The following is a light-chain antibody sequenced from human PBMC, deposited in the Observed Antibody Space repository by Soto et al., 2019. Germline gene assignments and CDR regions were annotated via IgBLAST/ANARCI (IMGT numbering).Light chain of an antibody. Sequence: QSVLTQPPSASGSPGQSVTISCTGSSNDVGGYNYVSWYQQHPGKAPKLMIYEVNKRPSGVSDRFSGSKSGNTASLTVSGLQADDEADYYCSSYAGSTNYVFGTGTKLTVL. CDR2: EVN. CDR3: SSYAGSTNYV. CDR1: SNDVGGYNY. J-gene: IGLJ1*01. V-gene: IGLV2-8*01.